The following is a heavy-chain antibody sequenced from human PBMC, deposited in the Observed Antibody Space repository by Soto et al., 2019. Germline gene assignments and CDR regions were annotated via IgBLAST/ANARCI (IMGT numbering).Heavy chain of an antibody. J-gene: IGHJ4*02. D-gene: IGHD5-12*01. Sequence: SGGPLRLSCAASGFTFSPHSMNWVRHAPGKGLEWVSSISSSRSYIYYADSVKGRFTISRDNAKNSQYLQMNSLRAEDTAVYYCARGGVAPVRAVDYWGQGTLVTVSS. CDR2: ISSSRSYI. V-gene: IGHV3-21*01. CDR1: GFTFSPHS. CDR3: ARGGVAPVRAVDY.